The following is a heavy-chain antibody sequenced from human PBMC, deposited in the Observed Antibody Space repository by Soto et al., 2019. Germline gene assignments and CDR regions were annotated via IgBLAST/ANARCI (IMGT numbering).Heavy chain of an antibody. V-gene: IGHV1-8*01. J-gene: IGHJ6*04. CDR2: MNPNSGNT. Sequence: QVQLVQSGAEVKKPGASVKVSCKASGYTFTSYDINWVRQATGQGLEWMGWMNPNSGNTGYAQKFQGRVTMTRNTSISTAYMELSSLRSEDTAVYYCARVRIAADRGAYYDYGMDVWGKGTTVTVSS. CDR1: GYTFTSYD. CDR3: ARVRIAADRGAYYDYGMDV. D-gene: IGHD6-13*01.